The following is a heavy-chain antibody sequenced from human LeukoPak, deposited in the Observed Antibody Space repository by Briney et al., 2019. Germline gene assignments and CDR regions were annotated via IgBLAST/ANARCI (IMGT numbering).Heavy chain of an antibody. Sequence: SETLSLTCNVSGGSISDTTYYWDWARQPPGKGLEWIGSIFYTGTTYYTPSLKSRLTMSVDTSKNQFSLKLISVTAADTAVYYCARDQGRGGYFQHWGQGTLVTVSS. CDR3: ARDQGRGGYFQH. CDR1: GGSISDTTYY. CDR2: IFYTGTT. V-gene: IGHV4-39*07. J-gene: IGHJ1*01. D-gene: IGHD3-10*01.